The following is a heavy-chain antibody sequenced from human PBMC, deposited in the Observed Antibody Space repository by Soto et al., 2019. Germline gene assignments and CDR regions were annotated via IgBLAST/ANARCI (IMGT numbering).Heavy chain of an antibody. CDR1: GCTFTSYG. Sequence: ASVKVSCKASGCTFTSYGISWVRQAPGQGLEWMGWISAYNGNTNYAQKLQGRVTMTTDTSTSTAYMELRSLRSDDTAVYYCARDKPLLLWFGGLDYYYYGMDVWGQGTTVTVSS. V-gene: IGHV1-18*01. D-gene: IGHD3-10*01. J-gene: IGHJ6*02. CDR3: ARDKPLLLWFGGLDYYYYGMDV. CDR2: ISAYNGNT.